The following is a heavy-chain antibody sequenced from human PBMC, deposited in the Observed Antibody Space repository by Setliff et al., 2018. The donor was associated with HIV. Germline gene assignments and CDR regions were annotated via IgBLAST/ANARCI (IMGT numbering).Heavy chain of an antibody. CDR3: VRERRRSPLSYGLDV. J-gene: IGHJ6*02. CDR1: GGSISSGGYY. CDR2: IYYNGRT. Sequence: SETLSLTCTVSGGSISSGGYYWNWIRQYPVKGLEWMGHIYYNGRTLFNPALGTRLNMSVDTSENQFSLHLNSVTAADTAVYYCVRERRRSPLSYGLDVWGQGTTVTVSS. V-gene: IGHV4-31*02.